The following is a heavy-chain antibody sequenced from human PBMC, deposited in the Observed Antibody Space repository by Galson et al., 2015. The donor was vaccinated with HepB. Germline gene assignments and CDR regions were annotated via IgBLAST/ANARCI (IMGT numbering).Heavy chain of an antibody. CDR3: AKDRDIVVVPAAILRGYYYYGMDV. V-gene: IGHV3-30*18. CDR1: GFTFSSYG. Sequence: SLRLSCAASGFTFSSYGMHWVRQAPGKGLEWVAVISYDGSNKYYADSVKGRFTISRDNSKNTLYLQMNSLRAEDTAVYYCAKDRDIVVVPAAILRGYYYYGMDVWGQGTTVTVSS. D-gene: IGHD2-2*02. J-gene: IGHJ6*02. CDR2: ISYDGSNK.